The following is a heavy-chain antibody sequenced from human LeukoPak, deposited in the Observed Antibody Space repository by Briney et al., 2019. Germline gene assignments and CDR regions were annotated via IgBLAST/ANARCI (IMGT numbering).Heavy chain of an antibody. J-gene: IGHJ1*01. V-gene: IGHV3-33*06. CDR3: AKDPGLRFEYFQH. D-gene: IGHD4-17*01. CDR1: GFTFSSYG. Sequence: GRSLRLSCAASGFTFSSYGMHWVRQAPGKGLEWVAVIWYDGSNKYYADSVKGRFTISRDNSKNTLYLQMNSLRAEDTAVYYCAKDPGLRFEYFQHWGQGTLVTVSS. CDR2: IWYDGSNK.